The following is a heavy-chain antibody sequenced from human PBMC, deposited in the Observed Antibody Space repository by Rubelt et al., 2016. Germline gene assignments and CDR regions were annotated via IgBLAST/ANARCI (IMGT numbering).Heavy chain of an antibody. Sequence: QVQLQESGPGLVKPSETLSLTCTVSGGSISSYYWNWIRQPPGKGLEWIGHIYYTGSTTYNPSLESRVPISVDTTNNQFSLRLSSVTAADAAVYYCARRVDMTSDITPGSWFDPWGQGALVTVSS. D-gene: IGHD1-26*01. V-gene: IGHV4-59*01. CDR3: ARRVDMTSDITPGSWFDP. CDR1: GGSISSYY. CDR2: IYYTGST. J-gene: IGHJ5*02.